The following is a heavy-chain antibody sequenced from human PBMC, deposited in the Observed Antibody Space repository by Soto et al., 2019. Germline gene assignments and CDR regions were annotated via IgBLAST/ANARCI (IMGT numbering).Heavy chain of an antibody. CDR1: GFSVSNTY. J-gene: IGHJ3*02. CDR3: ARDRSDSSRADSFDI. D-gene: IGHD6-25*01. CDR2: IYRGRAT. V-gene: IGHV3-53*01. Sequence: GGSLRLSCAVSGFSVSNTYMSWVRQAPGRGLEWISVIYRGRATYYADSVKGRFTISRDDSRNTVYLQMNSLTTEDTAVYFCARDRSDSSRADSFDIWGQGTMVTVSS.